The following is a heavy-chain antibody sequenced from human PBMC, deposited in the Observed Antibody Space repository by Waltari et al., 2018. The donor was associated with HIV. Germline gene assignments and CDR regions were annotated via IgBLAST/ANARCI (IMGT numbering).Heavy chain of an antibody. V-gene: IGHV1-24*01. Sequence: VQLIQSGAEVKQPGASVKVSCKVFGYPLTELSMHWVRPAPGKGLEWMGGFDPEDDETIYAQKFQGRVTMTEDTSTDSAYMELSSLTSEDTAVYYCATGGGTTSIQLYDLDVWGQGTTVTVSS. CDR3: ATGGGTTSIQLYDLDV. CDR2: FDPEDDET. J-gene: IGHJ6*02. CDR1: GYPLTELS. D-gene: IGHD1-26*01.